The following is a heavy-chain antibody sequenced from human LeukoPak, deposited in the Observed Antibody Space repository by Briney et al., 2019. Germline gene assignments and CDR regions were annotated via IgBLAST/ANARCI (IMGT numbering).Heavy chain of an antibody. D-gene: IGHD3-22*01. CDR2: INPNSGGT. CDR3: ARGAHYHDSSDGYDY. J-gene: IGHJ4*02. CDR1: GYTFTGYY. V-gene: IGHV1-2*02. Sequence: ASVKVSCKASGYTFTGYYMHWVRQAPRQGLERMGWINPNSGGTDYAQKFQGRVTMTRDTSIIVYMDLSRLRSDDTAVYYCARGAHYHDSSDGYDYWGQGTLVTVSS.